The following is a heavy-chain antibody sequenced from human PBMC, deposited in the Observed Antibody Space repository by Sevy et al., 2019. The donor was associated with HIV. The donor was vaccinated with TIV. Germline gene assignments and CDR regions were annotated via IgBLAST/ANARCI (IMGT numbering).Heavy chain of an antibody. D-gene: IGHD5-12*01. V-gene: IGHV1-2*06. CDR3: ARGDQWLRLPYFDY. CDR2: INPNSGGT. J-gene: IGHJ4*02. Sequence: ASVKVSCKASGYTFTGYYIHWVRQAPGQGLEWMGRINPNSGGTNYAQKFQGRVTMTRDTSISTAYMELSRLRSDDTAVYYCARGDQWLRLPYFDYWGQGTLVTVSS. CDR1: GYTFTGYY.